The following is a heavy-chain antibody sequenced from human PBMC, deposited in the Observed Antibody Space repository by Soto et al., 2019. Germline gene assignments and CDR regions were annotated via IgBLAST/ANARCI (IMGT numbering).Heavy chain of an antibody. Sequence: QVQLVQSGAEVKKPGSSVTVSCKASGGTFSSYAISWVRQAPVQGLEWLGGIIPIFGTANYAQKFQGRVTITADNSTSTAYMELSSLRSEDTAVYYCARADCSGGSCSVYYYYYGMDVGGQGTTVTVSS. CDR3: ARADCSGGSCSVYYYYYGMDV. J-gene: IGHJ6*02. V-gene: IGHV1-69*06. CDR2: IIPIFGTA. D-gene: IGHD2-15*01. CDR1: GGTFSSYA.